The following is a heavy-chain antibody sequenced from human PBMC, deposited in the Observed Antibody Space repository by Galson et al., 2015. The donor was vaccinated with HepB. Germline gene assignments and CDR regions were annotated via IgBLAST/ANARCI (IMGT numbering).Heavy chain of an antibody. CDR2: IKQDGSEK. D-gene: IGHD4-11*01. CDR3: ARIANSNYVVGAFDI. Sequence: SLRLSCAASGFTFSSYWMSWVRQAPGKGLEWVANIKQDGSEKYYVDSVKGRFTISRDNAKNSLYLQMNSLRAEDTAVYYCARIANSNYVVGAFDIWGQGTMVTVSS. J-gene: IGHJ3*02. CDR1: GFTFSSYW. V-gene: IGHV3-7*01.